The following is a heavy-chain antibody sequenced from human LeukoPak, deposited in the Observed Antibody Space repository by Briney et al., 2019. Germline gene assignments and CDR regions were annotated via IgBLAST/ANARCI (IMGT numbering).Heavy chain of an antibody. CDR1: GSRFNIYG. J-gene: IGHJ4*02. CDR2: LSYDGTNT. CDR3: AKGGTSVTRYVDY. D-gene: IGHD4-17*01. V-gene: IGHV3-30*18. Sequence: GGSLRLSCAASGSRFNIYGVHWVRQAPGKGLEWVGILSYDGTNTYYGESVKGRFTISRDNSQNTVYLQMNSLRAEDTAVYYCAKGGTSVTRYVDYWGQGTLVTVSS.